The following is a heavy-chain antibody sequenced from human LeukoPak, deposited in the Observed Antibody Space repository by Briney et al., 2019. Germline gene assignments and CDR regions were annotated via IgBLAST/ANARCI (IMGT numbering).Heavy chain of an antibody. CDR1: GGSISSYY. D-gene: IGHD3-10*01. CDR2: IYNSGST. CDR3: ATYYYGSGSYYYFDY. J-gene: IGHJ4*02. V-gene: IGHV4-4*07. Sequence: SETLSLTCTVSGGSISSYYWSWIRQPACKGLEWIGRIYNSGSTNYNPSLKSRVTMSVDTSKNQISLNLSSVTAADTAVYYCATYYYGSGSYYYFDYWGQGTLVTVSS.